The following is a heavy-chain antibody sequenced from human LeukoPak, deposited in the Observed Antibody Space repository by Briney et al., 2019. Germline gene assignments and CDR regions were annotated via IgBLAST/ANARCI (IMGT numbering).Heavy chain of an antibody. CDR3: AKATFYYDGSGYRTFDY. D-gene: IGHD3-22*01. V-gene: IGHV4-4*02. J-gene: IGHJ4*02. CDR1: GGSVSSSNW. CDR2: IYHSGST. Sequence: PSETLSLTCAVSGGSVSSSNWWTWVRQPPGRGLDWIGEIYHSGSTNYNPSLKSRVTISVDESKNHFSLRLNSVTAADTAVYYCAKATFYYDGSGYRTFDYWGQGTLVTVSS.